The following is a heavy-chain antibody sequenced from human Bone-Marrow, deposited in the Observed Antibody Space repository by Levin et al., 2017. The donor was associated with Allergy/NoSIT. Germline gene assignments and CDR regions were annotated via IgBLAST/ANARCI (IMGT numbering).Heavy chain of an antibody. Sequence: GGSLRLSCAASGFSFSSYEMNWIRQAPGKGLEWVSYITSNSGNIYYADSAEGRFTISRDNGQSTVSLQMDSMRDDDTAVYYCVAAWVTTFDYWGQGALVTVSS. D-gene: IGHD2-21*02. CDR1: GFSFSSYE. V-gene: IGHV3-48*03. CDR2: ITSNSGNI. CDR3: VAAWVTTFDY. J-gene: IGHJ4*02.